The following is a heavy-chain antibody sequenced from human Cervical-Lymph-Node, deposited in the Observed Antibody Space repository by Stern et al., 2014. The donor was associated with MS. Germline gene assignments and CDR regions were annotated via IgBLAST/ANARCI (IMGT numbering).Heavy chain of an antibody. D-gene: IGHD6-19*01. V-gene: IGHV1-69*01. J-gene: IGHJ4*02. CDR2: TIPIFGTA. Sequence: VQLVESGAGVKKPGSSVRVSCKASGGTFSSYAISWVRQAPGQGLEWMGGTIPIFGTANYAQKFQGRVTITADESTSTAYMELSSLRSEDTAVYYCARGRSSGWTGGFDYWGQGTLVTVSS. CDR1: GGTFSSYA. CDR3: ARGRSSGWTGGFDY.